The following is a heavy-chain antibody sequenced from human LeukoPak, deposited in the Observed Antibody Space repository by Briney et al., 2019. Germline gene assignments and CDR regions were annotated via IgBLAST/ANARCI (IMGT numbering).Heavy chain of an antibody. Sequence: GGSLRLSCAASGFTVNSNDMNWVRQAPGKGLEWVSLIYISGVTKYADSVQGRFTISRDNSKNTLYLQMNSLRAEDTAVYYCAQRSPSYWGQGTLVTVSS. V-gene: IGHV3-66*01. CDR2: IYISGVT. J-gene: IGHJ4*02. CDR1: GFTVNSND. D-gene: IGHD3-10*01. CDR3: AQRSPSY.